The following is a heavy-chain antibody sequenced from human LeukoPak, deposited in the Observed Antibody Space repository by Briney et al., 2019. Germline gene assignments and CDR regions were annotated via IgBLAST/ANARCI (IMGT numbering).Heavy chain of an antibody. J-gene: IGHJ4*02. CDR1: GYTFTGYY. CDR2: INPNSGGT. CDR3: ARDYAIVARDQIPFDY. V-gene: IGHV1-2*02. Sequence: GASVKVSCKASGYTFTGYYMHWVRQAPGQGLEWMGWINPNSGGTNYAQKFQGRVTMTRDTSISTAYMELSRLRSDDTAVYYCARDYAIVARDQIPFDYWGQGTLVTVSS. D-gene: IGHD3-22*01.